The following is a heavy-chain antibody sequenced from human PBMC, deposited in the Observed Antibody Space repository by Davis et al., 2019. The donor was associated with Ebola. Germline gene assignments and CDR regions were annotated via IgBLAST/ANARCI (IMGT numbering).Heavy chain of an antibody. CDR1: GYSFTGYY. Sequence: ASVKVSCKASGYSFTGYYINWVRQAPGQGLEWLGWINPESGATKYAQKFQGWVTMTRDTSINPAYMEVTWLKSDDTAIFYCARGVHYYGSGTYYGPLDSWGQGTQVTVSS. CDR2: INPESGAT. D-gene: IGHD3-10*01. V-gene: IGHV1-2*04. J-gene: IGHJ4*02. CDR3: ARGVHYYGSGTYYGPLDS.